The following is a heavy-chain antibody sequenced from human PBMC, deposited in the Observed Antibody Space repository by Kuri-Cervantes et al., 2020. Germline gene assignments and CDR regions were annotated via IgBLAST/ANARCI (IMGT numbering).Heavy chain of an antibody. CDR2: INPSVSTV. J-gene: IGHJ6*03. Sequence: GESLKISCAASGFTFSDWYMSWIRQAPGKGLEWVSYINPSVSTVYYADSVKGRFTISRDNSKNTLYLQMNSLRAEDTAVYYCAKGTTTSIAARLGYYYYMDVWGKGTTVTVSS. CDR3: AKGTTTSIAARLGYYYYMDV. CDR1: GFTFSDWY. D-gene: IGHD6-6*01. V-gene: IGHV3-11*01.